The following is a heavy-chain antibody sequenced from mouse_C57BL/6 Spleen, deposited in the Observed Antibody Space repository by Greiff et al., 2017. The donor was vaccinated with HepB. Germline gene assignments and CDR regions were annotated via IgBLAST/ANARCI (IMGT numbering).Heavy chain of an antibody. CDR3: ARDYYGSSAWFAY. D-gene: IGHD1-1*01. CDR1: GYTFTSYW. V-gene: IGHV1-61*01. Sequence: QVQLQQPGAELVRPGYSVKLSCKASGYTFTSYWMDWVKQRPGQGLEWIGNIYSSDSETHYNQKFKDKATLTVYKSSSTAYMQLSSLTSEDSAVYYCARDYYGSSAWFAYWGQGTLVTVSA. J-gene: IGHJ3*01. CDR2: IYSSDSET.